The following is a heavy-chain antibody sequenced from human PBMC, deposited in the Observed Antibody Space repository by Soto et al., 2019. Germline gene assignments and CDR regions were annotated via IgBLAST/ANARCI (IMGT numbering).Heavy chain of an antibody. J-gene: IGHJ6*03. CDR1: GDSINSDKYY. CDR3: ARHGVSRVYYHYYMDV. CDR2: IYFRGNT. Sequence: SETLSLTCSVSGDSINSDKYYWGWIRQPPGKGLEWIGSIYFRGNTYYNPSLQTRVTISLDKSKIQFSLKLNSVTAADTAVYYCARHGVSRVYYHYYMDVWGKGTTVTVSS. V-gene: IGHV4-39*01. D-gene: IGHD6-13*01.